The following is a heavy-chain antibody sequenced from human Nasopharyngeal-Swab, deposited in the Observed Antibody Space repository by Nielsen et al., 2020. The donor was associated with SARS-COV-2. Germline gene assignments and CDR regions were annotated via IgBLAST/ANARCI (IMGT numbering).Heavy chain of an antibody. CDR2: IYYSGST. CDR3: ARQAHGSGRYYNPTGWFDP. CDR1: GGPISSISYY. V-gene: IGHV4-39*01. D-gene: IGHD3-10*01. Sequence: SDPLSLTCTVSGGPISSISYYWGWIRQPPGKGLEWIGSIYYSGSTYYHPSLKSRVTISVATSKNQFSLKLSSATAADTAVHYCARQAHGSGRYYNPTGWFDPWGQGTLVTVSS. J-gene: IGHJ5*02.